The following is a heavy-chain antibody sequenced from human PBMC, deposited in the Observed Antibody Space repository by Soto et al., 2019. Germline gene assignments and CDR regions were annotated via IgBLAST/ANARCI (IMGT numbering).Heavy chain of an antibody. CDR2: IWYDGSNK. CDR3: ARDNVAVAGFDY. CDR1: GFTFSSYG. Sequence: GGSLRXSCAASGFTFSSYGMHWVRQAPGKGLEWVAVIWYDGSNKYYADSVKGRFTISRDNSKNTLYLQMNSLRAEDTAVYYCARDNVAVAGFDYWGQGTLVTVSS. V-gene: IGHV3-33*01. J-gene: IGHJ4*02. D-gene: IGHD6-19*01.